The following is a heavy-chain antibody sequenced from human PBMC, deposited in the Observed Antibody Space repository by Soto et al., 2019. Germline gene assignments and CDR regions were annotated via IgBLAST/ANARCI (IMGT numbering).Heavy chain of an antibody. CDR2: ISWNSGSI. CDR1: EFTFDDYA. CDR3: AKDIRRGDGYNADYYYYGMDV. Sequence: PGGSLRPSCAASEFTFDDYAMHWVRQAPGKGLEWVSGISWNSGSIGYADSVKGRFTISRDNAKNSLYLQMNSLRAEDTALYYCAKDIRRGDGYNADYYYYGMDVWGQGTTVTVSS. V-gene: IGHV3-9*01. J-gene: IGHJ6*02. D-gene: IGHD5-12*01.